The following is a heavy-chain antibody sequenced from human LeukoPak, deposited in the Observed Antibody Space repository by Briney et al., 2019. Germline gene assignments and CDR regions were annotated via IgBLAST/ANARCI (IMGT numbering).Heavy chain of an antibody. CDR2: ISPTGSTT. Sequence: GGSLRLSCTASGFSFSGHWMHWARQLPGKGLVWVSRISPTGSTTSYADSVKGRFTVSRDNVKNTLYPQVNNLRAEDTAVYYCARGPNSNWSGLDFWGQGTLLTVSS. CDR1: GFSFSGHW. J-gene: IGHJ4*02. CDR3: ARGPNSNWSGLDF. V-gene: IGHV3-74*01. D-gene: IGHD6-6*01.